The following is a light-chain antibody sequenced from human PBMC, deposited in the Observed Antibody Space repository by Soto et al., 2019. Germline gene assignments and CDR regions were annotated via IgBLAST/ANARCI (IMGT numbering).Light chain of an antibody. CDR2: DVS. CDR1: SSDVGGYNY. CDR3: CSYAGSYSYV. Sequence: QSALTQPRSVSGSPGQSVTISCTGTSSDVGGYNYVSWYQEQPGKAPKLMIYDVSKRPSGVPDRFSGSKSGNTASLTISGLHAEDEADYYCCSYAGSYSYVVGTGTKVTVL. V-gene: IGLV2-11*01. J-gene: IGLJ1*01.